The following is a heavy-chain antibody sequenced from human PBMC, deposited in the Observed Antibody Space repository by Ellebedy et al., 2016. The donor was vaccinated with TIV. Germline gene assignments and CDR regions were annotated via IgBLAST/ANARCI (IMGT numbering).Heavy chain of an antibody. D-gene: IGHD6-13*01. V-gene: IGHV3-11*01. J-gene: IGHJ4*02. CDR3: AGRRVAAAGKTFSDY. Sequence: GGSLRLXCAASGFTFSDYYMYWIRQAPGRGLDWVSSINDNAITIYYADSVKGRFTISRDNAKNSLYLQMNSLSAEDTAVYYCAGRRVAAAGKTFSDYWGQGTLVTVSS. CDR2: INDNAITI. CDR1: GFTFSDYY.